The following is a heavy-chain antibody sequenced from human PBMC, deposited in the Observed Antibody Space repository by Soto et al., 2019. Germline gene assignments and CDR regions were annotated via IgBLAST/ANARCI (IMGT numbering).Heavy chain of an antibody. J-gene: IGHJ4*02. CDR1: GYTFSKYW. CDR3: ARQGGEYNTMSDY. V-gene: IGHV5-51*01. CDR2: IYPGDSDA. Sequence: GESLKISCKGSGYTFSKYWIGWVRQTPGKGLEWMGMIYPGDSDARYSPSFEGQVTFSVDKSINTAYLQWNSLKASDTAMYYCARQGGEYNTMSDYWGQATLVTVSS. D-gene: IGHD3-10*01.